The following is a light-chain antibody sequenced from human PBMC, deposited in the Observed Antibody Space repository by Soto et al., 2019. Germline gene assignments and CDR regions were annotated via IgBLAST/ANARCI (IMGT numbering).Light chain of an antibody. CDR1: QSISSW. J-gene: IGKJ1*01. Sequence: DIQMTQSPSTLSASVGDRVTITCRASQSISSWLAWYQQKPGKAPKLLIYKASSLESGVPSRFSGSGSGTEFTLTISSLQPEDVATYYCQKYDGAPKTFGQGTKVDIK. CDR2: KAS. CDR3: QKYDGAPKT. V-gene: IGKV1-5*03.